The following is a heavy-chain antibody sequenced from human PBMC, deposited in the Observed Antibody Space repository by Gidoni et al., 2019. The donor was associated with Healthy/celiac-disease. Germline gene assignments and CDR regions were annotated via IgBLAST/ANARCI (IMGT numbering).Heavy chain of an antibody. CDR3: ASYSTIFGVAVRLNYYGMDV. D-gene: IGHD3-3*01. Sequence: QVQLVQSGAEVKKPGSSVKVSCKASGGTFSSYAISWVRQAPGQGLEWMGGIIPIFGTANYAQKFQGRVTITADESTSTAYMELSSLRSEDTALYYCASYSTIFGVAVRLNYYGMDVWGQGTTVTVSS. CDR1: GGTFSSYA. V-gene: IGHV1-69*01. CDR2: IIPIFGTA. J-gene: IGHJ6*02.